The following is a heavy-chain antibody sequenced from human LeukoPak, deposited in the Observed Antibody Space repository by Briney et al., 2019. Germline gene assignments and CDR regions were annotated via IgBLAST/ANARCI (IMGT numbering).Heavy chain of an antibody. D-gene: IGHD6-13*01. V-gene: IGHV3-64*03. J-gene: IGHJ4*02. Sequence: GGSLRLSCSASGFTFSGYAMHWVRQAPGKGLEYVSAIISNGESTYYSDSVKDRFTISRDNSKNTLYLQMSSLRPEDTAEYYCVKSASTWYLFDYWGQGTLVTVSS. CDR3: VKSASTWYLFDY. CDR2: IISNGEST. CDR1: GFTFSGYA.